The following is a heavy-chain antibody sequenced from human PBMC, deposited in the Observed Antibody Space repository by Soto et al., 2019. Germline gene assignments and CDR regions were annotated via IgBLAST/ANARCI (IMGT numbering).Heavy chain of an antibody. CDR1: GFTFSSYE. V-gene: IGHV3-48*03. Sequence: EVQLVESGGGLVQPGGSLRLSCAASGFTFSSYEMNWVRQALGKGLEWVSYISSSGSTIYYADSVKGRFTISRDNAKNSLYLQMNSLRAEDTAVYYCARHYYDSSGYWDWYFDLWGRGTLVTVSS. CDR2: ISSSGSTI. J-gene: IGHJ2*01. CDR3: ARHYYDSSGYWDWYFDL. D-gene: IGHD3-22*01.